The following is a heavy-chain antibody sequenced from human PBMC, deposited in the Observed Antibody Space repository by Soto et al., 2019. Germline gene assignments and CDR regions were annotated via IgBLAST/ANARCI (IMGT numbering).Heavy chain of an antibody. Sequence: KPPGASVKVSCKASGYTFTGYGISWVRQAPGQGLEWMGWISAYNGNTNYAQKLQGRVTMTTDTSTSTAYMELRSLRSDDTAVYYCATGGDPTGRGWFDPWGQGTLVTVSS. D-gene: IGHD3-16*01. CDR3: ATGGDPTGRGWFDP. CDR1: GYTFTGYG. CDR2: ISAYNGNT. J-gene: IGHJ5*02. V-gene: IGHV1-18*01.